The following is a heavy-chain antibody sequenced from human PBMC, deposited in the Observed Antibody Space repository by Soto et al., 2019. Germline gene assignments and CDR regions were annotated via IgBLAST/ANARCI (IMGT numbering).Heavy chain of an antibody. CDR2: INSDGTKT. D-gene: IGHD5-12*01. J-gene: IGHJ5*02. CDR3: ATVATNSYNWLDP. CDR1: GFTFNTYW. V-gene: IGHV3-74*01. Sequence: GGSLRLSCAASGFTFNTYWMHWVRQAPGKGLVWVSRINSDGTKTTYADSVKGRFTISRDNAKNAVYLQMNSLRAEDTAVYYCATVATNSYNWLDPWGQGTLVTVSS.